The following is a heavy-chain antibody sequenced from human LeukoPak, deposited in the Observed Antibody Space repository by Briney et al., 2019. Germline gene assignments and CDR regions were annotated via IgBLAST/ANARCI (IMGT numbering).Heavy chain of an antibody. J-gene: IGHJ4*02. CDR1: GFTVSSNY. CDR3: AKDLLNLHLTVTTIDY. V-gene: IGHV3-23*01. CDR2: ISGSGGST. D-gene: IGHD4-17*01. Sequence: GGSLRLSCAASGFTVSSNYMSWVRQASGKGLEWVSAISGSGGSTYYADSVKGRFTISRDNSKNTLYLQMNSLRAEDTAVYYCAKDLLNLHLTVTTIDYWGQGTLVTVSS.